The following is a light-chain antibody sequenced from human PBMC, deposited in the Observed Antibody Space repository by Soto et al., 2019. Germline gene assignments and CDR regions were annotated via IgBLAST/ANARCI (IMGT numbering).Light chain of an antibody. V-gene: IGKV3-20*01. Sequence: EIVLTQSPGTLSLSPGESATLSCRASQSVSSSYSAWYQQKPGQAPRLLIYGASSRATGIPDRFSGSGCGTDFTLTISRLEPEDFAVDYCQQYGSSPLTFGGGTKVEIK. CDR2: GAS. J-gene: IGKJ4*01. CDR1: QSVSSSY. CDR3: QQYGSSPLT.